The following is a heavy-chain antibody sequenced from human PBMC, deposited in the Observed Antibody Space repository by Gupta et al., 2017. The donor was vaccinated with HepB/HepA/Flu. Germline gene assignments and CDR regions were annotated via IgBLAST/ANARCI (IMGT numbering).Heavy chain of an antibody. Sequence: EVQLVESGGGLIQPGGSLRLSCAASGFTVSSNYMSWVRQAPGKGLEWVSVIYSGGSTYYADSVKGRFTISRDNSKNTLYLQMNSLRAEDTAVYYCARDPGYSSGWYYFDYWCHGRLVTVSS. V-gene: IGHV3-53*01. CDR3: ARDPGYSSGWYYFDY. CDR2: IYSGGST. CDR1: GFTVSSNY. J-gene: IGHJ4*01. D-gene: IGHD6-19*01.